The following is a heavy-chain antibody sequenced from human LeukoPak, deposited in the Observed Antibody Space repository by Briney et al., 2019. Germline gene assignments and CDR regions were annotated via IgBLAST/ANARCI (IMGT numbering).Heavy chain of an antibody. CDR3: ARDASDYLTTVTTFRHDAFDI. V-gene: IGHV4-4*02. J-gene: IGHJ3*02. CDR2: IYHSGST. CDR1: GGSISSSNW. Sequence: PSETLSLTCAVSGGSISSSNWWSWVRQPPGKGLEWIGEIYHSGSTNYNPSLKSRVTISVDKSKNQFSLKLSSVTAADTAVYYCARDASDYLTTVTTFRHDAFDIWGQGTMVTVSS. D-gene: IGHD4-17*01.